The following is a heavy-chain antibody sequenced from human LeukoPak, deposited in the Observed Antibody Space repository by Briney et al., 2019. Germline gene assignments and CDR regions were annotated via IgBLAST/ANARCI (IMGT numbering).Heavy chain of an antibody. V-gene: IGHV3-53*01. Sequence: GGSLRLSCAASGFIVSNFYMAWVRQAPGKGLEWVSVFSSGGDTYYAESVKGRSTIYRDNSKNTLYLQISSLRAEDTAVYYCARVALYALDVWGQGTVVTVSS. CDR2: FSSGGDT. D-gene: IGHD3-16*01. CDR1: GFIVSNFY. J-gene: IGHJ3*01. CDR3: ARVALYALDV.